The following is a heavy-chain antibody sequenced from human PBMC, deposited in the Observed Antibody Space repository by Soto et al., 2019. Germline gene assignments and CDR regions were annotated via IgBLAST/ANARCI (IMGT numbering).Heavy chain of an antibody. CDR3: ARLPYYDILTGHYKTHEGWFDP. V-gene: IGHV4-59*01. CDR1: GGSISSYY. J-gene: IGHJ5*02. D-gene: IGHD3-9*01. Sequence: PSETLSLTCTVSGGSISSYYWSWIRQPPGKGLEWIGYIYYSGSTNYNPSLKSRVTISVDTSKNQFSLKLSSVTAADTAVYYCARLPYYDILTGHYKTHEGWFDPWGQGTLVTVSS. CDR2: IYYSGST.